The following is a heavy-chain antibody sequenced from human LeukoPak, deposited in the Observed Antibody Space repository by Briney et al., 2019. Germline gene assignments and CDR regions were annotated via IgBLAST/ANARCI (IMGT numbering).Heavy chain of an antibody. CDR1: GGSISSGSYY. J-gene: IGHJ4*02. CDR3: AGSRYGVLDY. V-gene: IGHV4-61*02. CDR2: IYTSGST. D-gene: IGHD4-17*01. Sequence: SQTLSLTCTVSGGSISSGSYYWSWIRQPAGKGLEWIGRIYTSGSTNYNPSLKSRVTISVDTSKNQFSLKLSSVTAADTAVYYCAGSRYGVLDYWGQGTLVTVSS.